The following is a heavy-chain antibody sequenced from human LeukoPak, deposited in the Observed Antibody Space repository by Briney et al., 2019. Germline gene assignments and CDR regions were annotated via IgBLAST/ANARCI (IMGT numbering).Heavy chain of an antibody. Sequence: SETLSLTCTVSGGSISSSSYYWGWIRQPAGKGLEWIGSIYYSGSTYYNPSLKSRVTISVDTSKNQFSLKLSSVTAADTAVYYCARETRYLYYYYMDVWGKGTTVTVSS. CDR3: ARETRYLYYYYMDV. D-gene: IGHD1-1*01. V-gene: IGHV4-39*07. CDR1: GGSISSSSYY. CDR2: IYYSGST. J-gene: IGHJ6*03.